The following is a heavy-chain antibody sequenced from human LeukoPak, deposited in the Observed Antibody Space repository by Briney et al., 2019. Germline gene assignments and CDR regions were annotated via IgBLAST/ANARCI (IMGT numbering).Heavy chain of an antibody. CDR1: GFTVNSYN. CDR3: ARGPSSSSWSRFDP. Sequence: GGSLRLSCSASGFTVNSYNMNWVRQAPGKGLEWVSCISSSGTKYYADSVKGRFTTSRDNGKSSLFLEMNSLRDEDTAVYYCARGPSSSSWSRFDPWGQGTLVTVSS. D-gene: IGHD6-13*01. CDR2: ISSSGTK. V-gene: IGHV3-48*02. J-gene: IGHJ5*02.